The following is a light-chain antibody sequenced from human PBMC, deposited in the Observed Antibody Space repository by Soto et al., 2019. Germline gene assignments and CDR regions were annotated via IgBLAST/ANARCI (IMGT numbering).Light chain of an antibody. CDR1: QSVSSSY. J-gene: IGKJ5*01. CDR3: QQYGSSIT. V-gene: IGKV3-20*01. CDR2: GAS. Sequence: EIVLTQSPGTLSWSPGERATLSCRASQSVSSSYLAWYQQKPGQAPRLLIYGASSRATGIPDRFSGSGSGTDFTLTINRLEPEDFAVYYCQQYGSSITFGQGTRLEIK.